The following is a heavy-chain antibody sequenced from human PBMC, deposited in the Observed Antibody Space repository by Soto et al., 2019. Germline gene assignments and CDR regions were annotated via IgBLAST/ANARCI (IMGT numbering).Heavy chain of an antibody. D-gene: IGHD2-21*01. CDR3: ARLSGDHSAFFSYGMDA. CDR1: GFTFRSFA. J-gene: IGHJ6*02. CDR2: ISGGGSRI. V-gene: IGHV3-23*01. Sequence: GGSLRLSCAASGFTFRSFAMSWARQPPGKGLEWVATISGGGSRISHADSVKGRFTISRDNSLETLYLQMNGLRADDTAVYYCARLSGDHSAFFSYGMDAWGQGTTVTVSS.